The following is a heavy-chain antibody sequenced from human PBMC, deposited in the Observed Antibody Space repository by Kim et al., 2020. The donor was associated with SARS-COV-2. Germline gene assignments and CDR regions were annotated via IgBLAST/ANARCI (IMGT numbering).Heavy chain of an antibody. V-gene: IGHV1-24*01. CDR3: ATGGDSWSGYYYFDY. J-gene: IGHJ4*02. D-gene: IGHD3-3*01. Sequence: QKFQGRVTMTEDPSTDTAYMELSSLRSEDTAVYYCATGGDSWSGYYYFDYWGQGTLVTVSS.